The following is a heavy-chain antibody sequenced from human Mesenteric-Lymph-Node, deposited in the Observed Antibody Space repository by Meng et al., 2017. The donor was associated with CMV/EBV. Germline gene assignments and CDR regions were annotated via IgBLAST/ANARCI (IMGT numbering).Heavy chain of an antibody. CDR1: SGVG. V-gene: IGHV2-5*01. CDR2: IYWNDEK. CDR3: AHTAIDNFAYFDY. J-gene: IGHJ4*02. Sequence: SGVGGGSVQGPAGKGRGWLAFIYWNDEKQYNPSVKSRLNITKDTAKDQLVLTMTNMNAVDTAAYYCAHTAIDNFAYFDYWGQGTLVTVSS. D-gene: IGHD2-21*01.